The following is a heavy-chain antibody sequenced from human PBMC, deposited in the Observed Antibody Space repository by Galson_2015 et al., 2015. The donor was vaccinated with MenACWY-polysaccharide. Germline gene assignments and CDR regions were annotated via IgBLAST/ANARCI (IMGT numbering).Heavy chain of an antibody. V-gene: IGHV3-74*01. D-gene: IGHD4-17*01. CDR2: INSAASRA. CDR1: GFTFSSYW. Sequence: SLRLSCAVSGFTFSSYWMHWVRQVPGKGLVWVSRINSAASRADYADSVKGRFTISRDNAKNTLYLQMNSLRGEDTALYYCAKSGGDYVTEPSEYGRQAPPVTVSS. CDR3: AKSGGDYVTEPSEY. J-gene: IGHJ4*02.